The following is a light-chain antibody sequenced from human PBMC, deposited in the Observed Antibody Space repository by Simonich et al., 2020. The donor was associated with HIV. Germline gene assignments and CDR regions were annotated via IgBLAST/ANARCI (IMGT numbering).Light chain of an antibody. J-gene: IGKJ2*01. CDR1: QSVLYSSNNKNY. V-gene: IGKV4-1*01. Sequence: DIVMTQSPDYLAVSLGERATSNCKSSQSVLYSSNNKNYLAGYQQKPRQPPNLLIYWASTRESGVPDRFSGSGSVTNFTLTISSLQAEDVALYYCQQYFSTPYTFGQGTKLEIK. CDR2: WAS. CDR3: QQYFSTPYT.